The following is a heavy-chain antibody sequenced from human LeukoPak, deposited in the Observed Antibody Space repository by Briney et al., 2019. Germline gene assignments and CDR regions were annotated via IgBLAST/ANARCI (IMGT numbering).Heavy chain of an antibody. J-gene: IGHJ3*02. CDR1: GFTVSSNY. V-gene: IGHV3-53*01. CDR2: IYSGGST. CDR3: ARYGANPTDAFDI. Sequence: GGSLRLSCAASGFTVSSNYMSWVRQAPGKGLEWVSVIYSGGSTYYADSVKGRFTISRDNSKNTLYLQMNSLRAEDTAVYYCARYGANPTDAFDIWGQGTMVTVSS. D-gene: IGHD4-17*01.